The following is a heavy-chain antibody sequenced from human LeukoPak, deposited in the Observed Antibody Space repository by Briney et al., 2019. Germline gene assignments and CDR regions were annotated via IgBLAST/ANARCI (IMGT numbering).Heavy chain of an antibody. J-gene: IGHJ4*02. Sequence: GASVKVSCKASGYTFTGYYLHWVRQAPGQGLEWMGIINPSGGSTSYAQKFQGRVTMTRDMSTSTVYMELSSLRSEDTAVYYCARGRDGYNLDYWGQRTLVTVSS. CDR2: INPSGGST. CDR1: GYTFTGYY. D-gene: IGHD5-24*01. V-gene: IGHV1-46*01. CDR3: ARGRDGYNLDY.